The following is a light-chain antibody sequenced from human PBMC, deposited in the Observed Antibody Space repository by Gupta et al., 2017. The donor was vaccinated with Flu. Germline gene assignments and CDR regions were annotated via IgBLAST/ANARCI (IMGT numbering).Light chain of an antibody. CDR1: QSLVYSDGNTF. Sequence: VALGQPASITCRSSQSLVYSDGNTFVQCLQQRTGQSPRRLIYLVSHRDSGVPDRCSGSGSGTDGTLNSSRVEAEDVGVYFCMQGAHWPGAFGQGTKVEIK. CDR2: LVS. J-gene: IGKJ1*01. V-gene: IGKV2-30*01. CDR3: MQGAHWPGA.